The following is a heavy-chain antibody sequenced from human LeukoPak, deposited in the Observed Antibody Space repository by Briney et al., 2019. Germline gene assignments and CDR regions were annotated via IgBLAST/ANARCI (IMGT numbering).Heavy chain of an antibody. V-gene: IGHV3-30-3*01. CDR2: TSSDLNVK. D-gene: IGHD6-19*01. J-gene: IGHJ3*02. CDR3: ARDPYSSGWYKDAFDI. Sequence: PGGSLRLSCAASGFTFRNYVIHWVRQAPGKGLEWVAVTSSDLNVKLYADSVKGRFTISRDNAQNSLFLQLNSLRAEDTAVYYCARDPYSSGWYKDAFDIWGQGTMVTVSS. CDR1: GFTFRNYV.